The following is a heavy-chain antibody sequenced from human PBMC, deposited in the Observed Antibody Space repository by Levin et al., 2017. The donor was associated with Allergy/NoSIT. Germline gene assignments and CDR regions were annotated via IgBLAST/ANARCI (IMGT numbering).Heavy chain of an antibody. Sequence: SETLSLTCTVSGGSVSSGTYYWSWIRQPPRKGLEWIGYIYYSGSTNYNPSLKSRVTISVDTSKNQISLKLSSVTAADTATYYCASSPVAGTLYYFDYWGQGTLVTVSS. CDR2: IYYSGST. CDR3: ASSPVAGTLYYFDY. V-gene: IGHV4-61*01. J-gene: IGHJ4*02. CDR1: GGSVSSGTYY. D-gene: IGHD6-19*01.